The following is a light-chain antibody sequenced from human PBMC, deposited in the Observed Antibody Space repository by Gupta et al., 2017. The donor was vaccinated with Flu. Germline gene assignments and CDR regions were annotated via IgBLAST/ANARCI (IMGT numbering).Light chain of an antibody. Sequence: IQMIYSRSPLTASVGDRVTITCRASQSISSYLNWYQQKPGKAPKLLIYAASSLQSGVPSRFSGSGSGTDFTLTISSQQPEDFATYYCQQSYSTEWTFGQGTKVEIK. CDR3: QQSYSTEWT. V-gene: IGKV1-39*01. CDR2: AAS. J-gene: IGKJ1*01. CDR1: QSISSY.